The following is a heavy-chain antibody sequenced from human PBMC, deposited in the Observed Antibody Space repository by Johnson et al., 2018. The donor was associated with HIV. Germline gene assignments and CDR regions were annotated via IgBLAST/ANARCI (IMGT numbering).Heavy chain of an antibody. V-gene: IGHV3-23*04. CDR2: ISGSDHST. CDR3: AREAVPRGLQSAFGGAFDI. CDR1: AFTFSSND. D-gene: IGHD3-16*01. J-gene: IGHJ3*02. Sequence: VQLVESGGGLVQPGGSLRLSCGASAFTFSSNDMKWVRQAPGKGLEWVSPISGSDHSTYYADSVRGRFTISRDNSKNTLYLQMNSLRAEDTAVYYCAREAVPRGLQSAFGGAFDIWGQGTMVTVSS.